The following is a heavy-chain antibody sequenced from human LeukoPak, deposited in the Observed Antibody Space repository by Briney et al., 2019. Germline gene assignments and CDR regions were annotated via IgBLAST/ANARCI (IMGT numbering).Heavy chain of an antibody. CDR1: GGSFSGYY. CDR2: INHSGST. J-gene: IGHJ6*02. CDR3: ARDIHHYDFWSGTYYYYGMDV. V-gene: IGHV4-34*01. D-gene: IGHD3-3*01. Sequence: TPSETLSLTCAVYGGSFSGYYWSWIRQPPGKGLEWIGEINHSGSTNYNPSLKSRVTISVDTSKNQFSLKLSSVTAADTAVYYCARDIHHYDFWSGTYYYYGMDVWGQGTTVTVSS.